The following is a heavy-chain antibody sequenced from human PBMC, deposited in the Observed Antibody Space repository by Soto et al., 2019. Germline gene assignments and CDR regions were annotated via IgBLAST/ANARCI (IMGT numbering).Heavy chain of an antibody. J-gene: IGHJ4*02. CDR2: INHSGSA. CDR1: GGSFSGYI. CDR3: ARGLSTGSPYSGGWYYFDS. V-gene: IGHV4-34*01. Sequence: QVQIHQWGAGVLKPSETLSLTCAVSGGSFSGYIWTWIRQTPGKGLQWIGQINHSGSAVYNPSLKARVAIPLLXNNQFSLERSSVTAADTAVYYCARGLSTGSPYSGGWYYFDSWGQGATVTVS. D-gene: IGHD3-10*01.